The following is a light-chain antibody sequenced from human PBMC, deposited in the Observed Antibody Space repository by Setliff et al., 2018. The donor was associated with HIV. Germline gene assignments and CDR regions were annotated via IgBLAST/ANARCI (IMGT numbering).Light chain of an antibody. V-gene: IGKV1-5*03. CDR1: QSISSW. J-gene: IGKJ1*01. Sequence: DIQMTQSPSTLSASVGDRVTITCRASQSISSWLAWYQQKPGKAPKLLIYKASSLESGVPSRFSGSGSGTEFTLTISSLQPDDFATYYCQQYNSYSAWTFGQRTKVDIK. CDR3: QQYNSYSAWT. CDR2: KAS.